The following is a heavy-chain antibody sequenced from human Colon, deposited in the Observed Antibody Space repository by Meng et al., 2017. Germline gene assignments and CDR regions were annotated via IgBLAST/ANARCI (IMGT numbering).Heavy chain of an antibody. CDR2: IYHSGST. V-gene: IGHV4-4*03. CDR3: ASFPPPGKQWLVTDY. Sequence: QVQLQESGPGLVKSLGTLSLTCAGSGGSISSSNWWSWVRQPPGKGLEWIGEIYHSGSTNYNPSLKSRVTISVDKSKNQFSLKLSSVTAADTAVYYCASFPPPGKQWLVTDYWGQGTLVTVSS. D-gene: IGHD6-19*01. CDR1: GGSISSSNW. J-gene: IGHJ4*02.